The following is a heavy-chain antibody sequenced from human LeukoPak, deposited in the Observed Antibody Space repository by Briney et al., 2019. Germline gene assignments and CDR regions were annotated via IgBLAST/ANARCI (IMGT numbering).Heavy chain of an antibody. D-gene: IGHD2-2*01. CDR1: GFTVSSNY. J-gene: IGHJ4*02. Sequence: PGGSLILFCAASGFTVSSNYMSWVRQAPGKGLEWVSVIYSGGSTYYADSVKGRFTISRDNSKNKLYLQMNSLRAEDTAVYYCARDYCSSTSCYVNYWGQGTLVTVSS. V-gene: IGHV3-53*01. CDR2: IYSGGST. CDR3: ARDYCSSTSCYVNY.